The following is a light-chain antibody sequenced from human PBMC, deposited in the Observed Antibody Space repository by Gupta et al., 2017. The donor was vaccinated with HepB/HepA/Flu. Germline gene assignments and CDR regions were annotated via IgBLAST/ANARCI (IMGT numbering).Light chain of an antibody. Sequence: EIVMTQSHVTLSESPGETPTLSCRASQSLSSRLAWYQQKPGQAPRLLIYSASTRAAGSPARFSGSGSGTEFTLTIDSLQSEDVAVYYCQQYDKWPPLCSFGQGTRLEIK. CDR1: QSLSSR. CDR3: QQYDKWPPLCS. V-gene: IGKV3-15*01. CDR2: SAS. J-gene: IGKJ2*04.